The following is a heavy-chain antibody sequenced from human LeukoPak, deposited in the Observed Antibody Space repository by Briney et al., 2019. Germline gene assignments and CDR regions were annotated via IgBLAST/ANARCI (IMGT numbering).Heavy chain of an antibody. J-gene: IGHJ4*02. CDR2: INHSGST. D-gene: IGHD2-21*01. Sequence: PSETLSLTCAVYGGSFSGYYWSWIRQPPGKGLEWIGEINHSGSTNYNPSLKSRVTISVGTSKNQFSLKLSSVTAADTAVYYCARDLGGGDSFDFWGQGTLVTVSS. V-gene: IGHV4-34*01. CDR3: ARDLGGGDSFDF. CDR1: GGSFSGYY.